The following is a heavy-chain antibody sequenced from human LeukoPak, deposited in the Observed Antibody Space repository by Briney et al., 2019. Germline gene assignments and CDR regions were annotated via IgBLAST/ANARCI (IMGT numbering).Heavy chain of an antibody. J-gene: IGHJ4*02. V-gene: IGHV3-23*01. CDR3: AKDRTFGGVIVMGY. CDR1: GFTLSTNA. Sequence: GGSLRLSCLTSGFTLSTNAMSWVRQAPGKGLEWISGISGSGASTYYADSVKGRFTISRDNSKNTLYLQMNSLRAEDTAVYYCAKDRTFGGVIVMGYWGQGTLVTVSS. CDR2: ISGSGAST. D-gene: IGHD3-16*02.